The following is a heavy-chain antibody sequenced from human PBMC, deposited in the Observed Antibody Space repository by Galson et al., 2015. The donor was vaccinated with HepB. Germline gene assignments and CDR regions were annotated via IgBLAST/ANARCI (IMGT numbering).Heavy chain of an antibody. CDR3: TSHVGVHYTWNH. CDR1: GYNFSKYW. CDR2: IYPGDSPGDSAT. J-gene: IGHJ4*02. D-gene: IGHD1-14*01. V-gene: IGHV5-51*01. Sequence: QSGAEVKKPGESLKISCKGSGYNFSKYWIGWVRQMPGKGLEWMAIIYPGDSPGDSATRYSPSFQGQVTISVDRSVSTVHLQWSSLKASDTAMYLCTSHVGVHYTWNHWGQGTLVTVSS.